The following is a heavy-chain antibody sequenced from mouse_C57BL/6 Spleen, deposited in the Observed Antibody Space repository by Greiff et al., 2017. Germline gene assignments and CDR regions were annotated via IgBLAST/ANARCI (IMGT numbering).Heavy chain of an antibody. CDR3: ARSGDYWYFDV. Sequence: QVQLQQPGAELVMPGASVKLSCKASGYTFTSYWMHWVKQRPGQGLEWIGELDPSDSYTNYNQKFKGQYTLTVDKSSSTAYMQLSSLTSEASAVYYCARSGDYWYFDVWGTGTTVTVSS. V-gene: IGHV1-69*01. D-gene: IGHD2-13*01. CDR2: LDPSDSYT. CDR1: GYTFTSYW. J-gene: IGHJ1*03.